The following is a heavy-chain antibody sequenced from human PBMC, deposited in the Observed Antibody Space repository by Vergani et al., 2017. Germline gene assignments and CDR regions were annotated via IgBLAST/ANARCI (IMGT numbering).Heavy chain of an antibody. CDR3: ARGTDDYVWGSYRYYYYYYMDV. J-gene: IGHJ6*03. CDR2: IYTSGST. D-gene: IGHD3-16*02. V-gene: IGHV4-4*07. CDR1: GGSISSYY. Sequence: QVQLQESGPGLVKPSETLSLTCTVSGGSISSYYWSWIRQPAGKGLEWIGRIYTSGSTNYNPSLKSRVTMSVDTSKNQFSLKLSSVTAADTAVYYCARGTDDYVWGSYRYYYYYYMDVWGKGTTVTVSS.